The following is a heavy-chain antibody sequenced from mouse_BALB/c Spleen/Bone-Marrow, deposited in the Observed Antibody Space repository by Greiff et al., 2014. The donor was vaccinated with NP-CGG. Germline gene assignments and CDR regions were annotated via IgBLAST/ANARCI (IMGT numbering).Heavy chain of an antibody. CDR1: GFTFSSFG. J-gene: IGHJ2*01. V-gene: IGHV5-17*02. D-gene: IGHD1-1*01. CDR3: VRSGSSSGYFDY. Sequence: EVKLLESGGGLVQPGGSRKLSCAASGFTFSSFGMHWVRQAPEKGLEWVAYISSGSSTIYYGDTVMGRFTISRDNPKNTLFLQMSSLRSEDTATYYCVRSGSSSGYFDYWGQGTTLTVPS. CDR2: ISSGSSTI.